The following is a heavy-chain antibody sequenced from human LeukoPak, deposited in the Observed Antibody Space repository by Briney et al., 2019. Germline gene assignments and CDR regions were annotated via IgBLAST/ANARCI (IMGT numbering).Heavy chain of an antibody. CDR3: ARADSPSDTAMITAPGY. CDR2: IIPIFGTA. V-gene: IGHV1-69*13. D-gene: IGHD5-18*01. J-gene: IGHJ4*02. CDR1: GGTFSSYA. Sequence: GASVKVSCKASGGTFSSYAISWVRQAPGQGLEWMGGIIPIFGTANYAQKFQGRVTITADESTSTAYMELSSLRSEDTAVYYCARADSPSDTAMITAPGYWGQGTLVTVSS.